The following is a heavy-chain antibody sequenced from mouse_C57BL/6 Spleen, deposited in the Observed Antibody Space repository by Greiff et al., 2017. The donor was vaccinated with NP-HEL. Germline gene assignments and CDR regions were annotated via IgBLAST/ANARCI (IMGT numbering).Heavy chain of an antibody. Sequence: EVKLMESGGGLVQPGGSLSLSWAASGFTFTDYYMSWVRQPPGKALEWLGFIRNKANGYTTEYSASVKGRFTISRDNSQSILYLQMNALRAEDSATYYCARYKHDGSPWFAYWGQGTLVTVSA. CDR2: IRNKANGYTT. V-gene: IGHV7-3*01. CDR3: ARYKHDGSPWFAY. CDR1: GFTFTDYY. J-gene: IGHJ3*01. D-gene: IGHD2-3*01.